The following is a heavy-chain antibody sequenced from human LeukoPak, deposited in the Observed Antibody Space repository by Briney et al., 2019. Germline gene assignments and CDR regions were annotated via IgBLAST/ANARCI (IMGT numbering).Heavy chain of an antibody. CDR2: ISGSGGDI. CDR3: AKTLGDYVGYYYYGLDV. Sequence: PGGSLRFSCAASGFTFSSYAMSCVRQAPGKGLEWVSAISGSGGDIYYADSVKGRFTISRDNSKNTLYLQMNSLRAEDTAVYYCAKTLGDYVGYYYYGLDVWGQGTTVTVSS. CDR1: GFTFSSYA. J-gene: IGHJ6*02. D-gene: IGHD4-17*01. V-gene: IGHV3-23*01.